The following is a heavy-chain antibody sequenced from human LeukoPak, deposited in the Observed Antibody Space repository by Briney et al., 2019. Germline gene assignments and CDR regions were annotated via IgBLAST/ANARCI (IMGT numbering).Heavy chain of an antibody. CDR2: ISSSSSYI. J-gene: IGHJ4*02. D-gene: IGHD1-14*01. Sequence: GGSLRLSCAASGFTFSSYSMNWVRQAPGKGLEWVSSISSSSSYIYYADSVKGRFTISRDNAKNSLYLQMNSLRAEDTAVYYCARQPLDLTYYFDYWGQGTLVTVSS. CDR3: ARQPLDLTYYFDY. CDR1: GFTFSSYS. V-gene: IGHV3-21*01.